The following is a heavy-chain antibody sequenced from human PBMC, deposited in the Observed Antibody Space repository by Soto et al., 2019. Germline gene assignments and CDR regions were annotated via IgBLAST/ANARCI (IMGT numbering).Heavy chain of an antibody. D-gene: IGHD2-2*01. CDR1: GFTFGDYA. CDR2: IRSKAYGGTT. J-gene: IGHJ6*02. Sequence: GGSLRLSCTASGFTFGDYAMSWFRQAPGKGLEWVGFIRSKAYGGTTEYAASVKGRFTISRDDSKSIAYLQMNSLKTEDTAVYYCTREDCSSTSCYREVYYSYGMDVWGQGTTVTVSS. V-gene: IGHV3-49*03. CDR3: TREDCSSTSCYREVYYSYGMDV.